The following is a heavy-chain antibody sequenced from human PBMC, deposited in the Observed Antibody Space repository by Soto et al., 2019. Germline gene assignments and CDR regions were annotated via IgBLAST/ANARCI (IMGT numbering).Heavy chain of an antibody. CDR3: ANHDYGGNRX. CDR2: ISRSSSHM. D-gene: IGHD2-21*01. CDR1: GFTVSNYS. Sequence: PGGSLRLSCTASGFTVSNYSMNWIRQAPGKWLEWVSSISRSSSHMFYADSVRGRFTISRDNAKNSLYLEMSSLRVEDTAIYYCANHDYGGNRXWGQGTLVTV. J-gene: IGHJ4*02. V-gene: IGHV3-21*01.